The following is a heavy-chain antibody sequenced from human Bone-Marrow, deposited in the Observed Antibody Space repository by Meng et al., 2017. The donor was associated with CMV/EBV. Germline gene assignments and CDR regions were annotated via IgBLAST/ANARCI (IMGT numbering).Heavy chain of an antibody. V-gene: IGHV3-7*03. CDR1: GFTFSSYW. Sequence: GESLKISCAASGFTFSSYWMSWVRQAPGKGLEWVANIKQDGSEKYYVDSVKGRFTISRDNAKNSLYLQMNSLTAEDAAVYYCAREGDAFDIWGQGTMVTVSS. CDR3: AREGDAFDI. J-gene: IGHJ3*02. CDR2: IKQDGSEK.